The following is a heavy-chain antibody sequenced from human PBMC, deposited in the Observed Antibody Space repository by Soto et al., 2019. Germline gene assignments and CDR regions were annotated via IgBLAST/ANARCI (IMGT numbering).Heavy chain of an antibody. J-gene: IGHJ5*02. V-gene: IGHV3-9*01. CDR3: AKDVFGGGIGWFDP. D-gene: IGHD3-16*01. CDR2: ISWNSGSI. Sequence: EVQLVESGGGLVQPGRSLRLSCAASGFTFDDYAMHWVRQAPGKGLEWVSGISWNSGSIGYADSVKGRFTISRDNAKNSLYLQMNSLRAWDTALYYCAKDVFGGGIGWFDPWGQGTLVTVSS. CDR1: GFTFDDYA.